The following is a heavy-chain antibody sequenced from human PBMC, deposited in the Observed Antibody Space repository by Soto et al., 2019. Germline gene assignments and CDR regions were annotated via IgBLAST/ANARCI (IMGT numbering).Heavy chain of an antibody. Sequence: SETLSLTCTVSGGSISSGGYYWSWIRQHPGKGLEWIGYIYYSGSTYYNPSLKSRVTISVDTSKNQFSLKLSSVTAADTAVYYCATNFGVVIMGAFDIWGQGTMVTVSS. CDR2: IYYSGST. CDR3: ATNFGVVIMGAFDI. J-gene: IGHJ3*02. CDR1: GGSISSGGYY. V-gene: IGHV4-31*03. D-gene: IGHD3-3*01.